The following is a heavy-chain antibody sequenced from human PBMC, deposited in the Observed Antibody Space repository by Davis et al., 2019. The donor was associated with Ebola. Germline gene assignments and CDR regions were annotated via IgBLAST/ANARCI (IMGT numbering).Heavy chain of an antibody. D-gene: IGHD4-23*01. CDR1: GGSFSGHY. J-gene: IGHJ4*02. V-gene: IGHV4-34*01. CDR2: INHSGST. Sequence: PSETLSLTCAVYGGSFSGHYWSWIRQPPGKGLEWIGEINHSGSTNYNPSLKSRVTISVDTSKNQFSLKLSSVTAADTAVYYCARVKKTRFDYWGQGTLVTVSS. CDR3: ARVKKTRFDY.